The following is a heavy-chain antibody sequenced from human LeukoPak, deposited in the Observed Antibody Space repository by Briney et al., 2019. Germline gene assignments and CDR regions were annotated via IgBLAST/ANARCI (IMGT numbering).Heavy chain of an antibody. CDR3: ARAYGGIHFDY. J-gene: IGHJ4*02. Sequence: SETLSLTCAVYGASFSGYYWSWIRQPPGKGLEWIGEINHSGSTNYNPSLKSRVTISVDTSKNQFSLKLSSVTAADTAVYYCARAYGGIHFDYWGQGTLVTVSS. V-gene: IGHV4-34*01. CDR2: INHSGST. D-gene: IGHD4-23*01. CDR1: GASFSGYY.